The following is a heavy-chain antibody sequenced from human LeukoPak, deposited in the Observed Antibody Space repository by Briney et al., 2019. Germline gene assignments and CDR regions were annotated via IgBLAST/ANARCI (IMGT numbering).Heavy chain of an antibody. Sequence: PSQTLSLTCAVYGGSFSGYYWSWIRQPPGKGLEWIGEINHSGSTNYNPSLKSRVTISVDTSKNQFSLKLSSVTAADTAVYYCARGLGGYEAYWGQGTLVTVSS. CDR1: GGSFSGYY. J-gene: IGHJ4*02. CDR3: ARGLGGYEAY. D-gene: IGHD3-16*01. CDR2: INHSGST. V-gene: IGHV4-34*01.